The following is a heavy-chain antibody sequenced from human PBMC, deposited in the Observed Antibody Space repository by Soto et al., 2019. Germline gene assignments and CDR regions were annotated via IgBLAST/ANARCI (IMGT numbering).Heavy chain of an antibody. V-gene: IGHV4-30-2*01. CDR3: ARADTHYFDY. Sequence: SETLSLTCAVSGGSISSGGYSWSWIRQPPGKGLEWIGYIYHSGSTYYNPSLKSRVTISVDRSKNQFSLKLSSVTAADTDVYCCARADTHYFDYWGQGTLVTVSS. J-gene: IGHJ4*02. D-gene: IGHD5-18*01. CDR1: GGSISSGGYS. CDR2: IYHSGST.